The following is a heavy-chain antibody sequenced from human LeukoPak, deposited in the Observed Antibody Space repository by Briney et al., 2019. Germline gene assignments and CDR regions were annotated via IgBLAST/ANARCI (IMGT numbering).Heavy chain of an antibody. J-gene: IGHJ6*02. V-gene: IGHV4-59*01. Sequence: SETLSLTCTVSGGSISSYYWSWIRQPPGKGLEWIGYIYYSGSTNYNPSLKSRVTISVDTSKNQFSLKLSSVTAADTAVYYCARADLDSSGYYYYYGMDVWGQGTTVTVSS. CDR1: GGSISSYY. CDR2: IYYSGST. D-gene: IGHD3-22*01. CDR3: ARADLDSSGYYYYYGMDV.